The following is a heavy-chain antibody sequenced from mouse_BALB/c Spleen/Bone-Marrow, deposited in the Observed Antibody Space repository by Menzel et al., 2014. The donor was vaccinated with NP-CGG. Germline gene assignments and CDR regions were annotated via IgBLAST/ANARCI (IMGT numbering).Heavy chain of an antibody. Sequence: VQLQQSGAELAKPGASVKMSCKASGYTFTSYWMHWVKQRPGQGLEWIGYINPSTGYTEYNQKFKDKATLTADKSSSTAYMQLSSLTTEVSAVYYCARIFPFTMVVVTYSYAMDYWGQGTSVTVSS. J-gene: IGHJ4*01. D-gene: IGHD1-1*01. CDR2: INPSTGYT. CDR3: ARIFPFTMVVVTYSYAMDY. CDR1: GYTFTSYW. V-gene: IGHV1-7*01.